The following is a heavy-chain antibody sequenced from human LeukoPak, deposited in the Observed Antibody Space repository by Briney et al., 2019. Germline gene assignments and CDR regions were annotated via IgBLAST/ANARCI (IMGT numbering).Heavy chain of an antibody. D-gene: IGHD2-2*01. J-gene: IGHJ6*02. V-gene: IGHV4-61*01. CDR1: GGSVCSGSYY. CDR2: IYYSGST. CDR3: ARRRPDCSSTSCYWSMDV. Sequence: SETLSLTCTVSGGSVCSGSYYWSWIRQPPGKGLEWIGYIYYSGSTNYNPSLKSRVTISVDTSKNQFSLKLSSVTAADTAVYYCARRRPDCSSTSCYWSMDVWGQGTTVTVSS.